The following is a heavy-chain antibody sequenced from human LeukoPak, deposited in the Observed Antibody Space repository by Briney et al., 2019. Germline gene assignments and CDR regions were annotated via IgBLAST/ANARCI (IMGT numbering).Heavy chain of an antibody. Sequence: AGGSLRLSCAASGFTFSDSYMIWIRQAPGRGLEWVSYISSSGNTIYSADSVKGRFTISRDNAKNSLYLQMNSLRVEDTAVYYCADLHYFASRYWGQGTLVTVSS. CDR2: ISSSGNTI. CDR1: GFTFSDSY. D-gene: IGHD3-10*01. CDR3: ADLHYFASRY. V-gene: IGHV3-11*01. J-gene: IGHJ4*02.